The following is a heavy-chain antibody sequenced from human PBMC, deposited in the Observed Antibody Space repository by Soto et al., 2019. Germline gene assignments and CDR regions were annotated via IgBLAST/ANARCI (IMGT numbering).Heavy chain of an antibody. V-gene: IGHV4-34*01. J-gene: IGHJ4*02. Sequence: SETLSLTCAVYGGSFSGYYWTWIRQPPGTGLEWIGEINHSGSTDYDPSLKSRVTISVDTSKNQFSLKLSSVTAADTAVYYCARRWGTYFDFWGQGTLVTVSS. D-gene: IGHD7-27*01. CDR2: INHSGST. CDR3: ARRWGTYFDF. CDR1: GGSFSGYY.